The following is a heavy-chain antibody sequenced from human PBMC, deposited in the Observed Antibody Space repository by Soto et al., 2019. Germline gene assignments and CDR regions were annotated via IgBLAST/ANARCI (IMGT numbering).Heavy chain of an antibody. V-gene: IGHV4-59*01. J-gene: IGHJ6*03. D-gene: IGHD4-4*01. Sequence: PSETLSLTCTVSGGSISSYYWSWIRQPPGKGLEWIGYIYYSGSTNYNPSLKSRVTTSVDTSKNQFSLKLSSVTAADTAVYYCARVSVIYYYYYMDVWGKGTTVTVSS. CDR1: GGSISSYY. CDR2: IYYSGST. CDR3: ARVSVIYYYYYMDV.